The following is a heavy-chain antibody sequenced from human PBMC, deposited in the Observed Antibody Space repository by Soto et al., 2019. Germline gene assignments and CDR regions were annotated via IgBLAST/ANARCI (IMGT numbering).Heavy chain of an antibody. Sequence: GGSPRLSCAASGFTFSSYAMGWVRQEPGKGLEWVSAISGSGGSTYYADSVKGRFTISRDNSKNTLYLQMNSLRAEDTAVYYCAKVPVNYDFWSGYYTDNWFDPWGQGTLLTVSS. J-gene: IGHJ5*02. CDR1: GFTFSSYA. D-gene: IGHD3-3*01. CDR2: ISGSGGST. V-gene: IGHV3-23*01. CDR3: AKVPVNYDFWSGYYTDNWFDP.